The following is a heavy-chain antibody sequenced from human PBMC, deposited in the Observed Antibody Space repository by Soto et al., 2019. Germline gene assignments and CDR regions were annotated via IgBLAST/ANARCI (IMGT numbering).Heavy chain of an antibody. CDR3: AREAHYDTLYGSNNWFDP. D-gene: IGHD3-9*01. J-gene: IGHJ5*02. Sequence: SETLSHTCTVSGGSISSYYWSWIRQPPGKALEWIGYIYYSGRTNYNPSLKRRVTMSVDTPQNPFSLKLSSVTAADTAVYYCAREAHYDTLYGSNNWFDPWGQGTLVTVSS. CDR2: IYYSGRT. V-gene: IGHV4-59*01. CDR1: GGSISSYY.